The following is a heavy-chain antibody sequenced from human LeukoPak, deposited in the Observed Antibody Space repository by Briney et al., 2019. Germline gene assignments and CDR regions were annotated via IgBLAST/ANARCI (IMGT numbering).Heavy chain of an antibody. CDR2: IYYSGST. J-gene: IGHJ3*02. CDR3: ARDIIAARAPSRELLDFDI. D-gene: IGHD6-6*01. V-gene: IGHV4-30-4*08. Sequence: PSETLSLTCTVSGGSISSGDYYWSWIRQPPGKGLEWIGYIYYSGSTYYNPSLKSRVTISVDTSKNQFPLKLSSVTAADTAVYYCARDIIAARAPSRELLDFDIWGQGTMVTVSS. CDR1: GGSISSGDYY.